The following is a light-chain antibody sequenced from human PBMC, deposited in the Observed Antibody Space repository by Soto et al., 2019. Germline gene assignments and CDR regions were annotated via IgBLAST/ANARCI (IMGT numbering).Light chain of an antibody. CDR2: GAS. J-gene: IGKJ1*01. V-gene: IGKV3-20*01. Sequence: FTKSPGTVSLSPGERATLSCRASQSVSSRYLAWYQQKAGQAPRPLIYGASSRATGIPDRFSGSGSGTNFTPTISRLEPEDFAVYYCQHYGSSWTFGQGTKVDIK. CDR1: QSVSSRY. CDR3: QHYGSSWT.